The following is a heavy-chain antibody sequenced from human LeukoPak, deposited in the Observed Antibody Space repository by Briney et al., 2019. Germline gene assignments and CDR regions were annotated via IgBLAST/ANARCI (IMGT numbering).Heavy chain of an antibody. J-gene: IGHJ3*02. CDR1: GFTLSDYA. D-gene: IGHD1-26*01. CDR2: ISGSGVTT. CDR3: AKAKVGATNDAFDI. V-gene: IGHV3-23*01. Sequence: GGSLRLSCAASGFTLSDYAMSWVRLAPGKGLEWVSAISGSGVTTYHVDSVKGRFTISRDSSKNTLYLQMNSLRAEDTAVYYCAKAKVGATNDAFDIWGQGTMVIVSS.